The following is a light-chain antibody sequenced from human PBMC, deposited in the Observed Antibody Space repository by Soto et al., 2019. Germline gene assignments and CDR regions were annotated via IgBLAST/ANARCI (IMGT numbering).Light chain of an antibody. CDR2: AAS. Sequence: EIVLTQSPGTLSLSPGERATLSCRASQSVTSNYLAWYQQKPGQAPRLLIFAASNRATGIPDTFSGSGSGTDFTLTITRLEPEDFAVYYCQQYGSSPPYPFGRGTRLEIK. J-gene: IGKJ5*01. CDR1: QSVTSNY. V-gene: IGKV3-20*01. CDR3: QQYGSSPPYP.